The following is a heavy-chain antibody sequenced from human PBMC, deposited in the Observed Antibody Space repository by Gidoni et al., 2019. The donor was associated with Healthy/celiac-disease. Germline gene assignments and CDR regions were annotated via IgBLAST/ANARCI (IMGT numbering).Heavy chain of an antibody. CDR2: IWYDGSNK. D-gene: IGHD2-2*01. J-gene: IGHJ6*02. CDR1: GFTFSSYG. V-gene: IGHV3-33*01. CDR3: ARDDEVEVPTAPEDYYYGMDV. Sequence: QVQLVESGGGVVQPGRSLRLSCAASGFTFSSYGMHWVRQAPGKGLEWVAVIWYDGSNKYHADSVKCRFTISRDNSKNTLYLQMNSLRAEDTAVYYCARDDEVEVPTAPEDYYYGMDVWGQGTTVTVSS.